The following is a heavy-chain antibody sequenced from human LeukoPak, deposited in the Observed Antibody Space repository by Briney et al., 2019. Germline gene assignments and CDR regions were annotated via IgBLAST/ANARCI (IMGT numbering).Heavy chain of an antibody. CDR2: ISYDGSNK. D-gene: IGHD3-16*01. CDR3: AKSGGYYYYYGMDV. CDR1: GFTFSSYG. V-gene: IGHV3-30*18. Sequence: GGSLRLSCAAPGFTFSSYGMHWVRQAPGKGLGWVAVISYDGSNKYYADSVKGRFTISRDNSKNTLYLQMNSLRAEDTAVYYCAKSGGYYYYYGMDVWGQGTTVTVSS. J-gene: IGHJ6*02.